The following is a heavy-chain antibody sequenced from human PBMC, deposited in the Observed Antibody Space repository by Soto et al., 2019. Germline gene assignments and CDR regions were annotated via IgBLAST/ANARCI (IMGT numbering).Heavy chain of an antibody. CDR3: ARGVGAVTGREEY. CDR2: ISGTSSYI. Sequence: EVQLVESGGGLVKPGGSLRLSCVVSGFTFSNYNMNWVRQAPGKGLEWVSSISGTSSYIYYGASVKGRFTISRDNAKKSLYLQMNSLIAADTAVYYCARGVGAVTGREEYWGQGTLVTVSS. D-gene: IGHD1-26*01. V-gene: IGHV3-21*01. CDR1: GFTFSNYN. J-gene: IGHJ4*02.